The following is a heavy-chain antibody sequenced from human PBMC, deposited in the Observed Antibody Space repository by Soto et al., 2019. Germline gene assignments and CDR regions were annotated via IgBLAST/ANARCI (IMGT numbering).Heavy chain of an antibody. Sequence: QVQLQESGPGLVKPSQTLSLTCTVSGGSISSGDYYWSWIRQPPGKGLEWIGYIYYSGSTYYNPSIQSRVTISVDTSKNPFSLKLSSVTAADTAVYYCAREVAVAGHFDYWGQGTLVTVSS. J-gene: IGHJ4*02. CDR3: AREVAVAGHFDY. CDR1: GGSISSGDYY. CDR2: IYYSGST. V-gene: IGHV4-30-4*01. D-gene: IGHD6-19*01.